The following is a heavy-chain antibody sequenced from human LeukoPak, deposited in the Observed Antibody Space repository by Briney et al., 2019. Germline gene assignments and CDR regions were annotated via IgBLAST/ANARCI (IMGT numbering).Heavy chain of an antibody. CDR2: IRSKAYGWTT. CDR3: SRVRNPYGDKESRYYYYMDA. CDR1: GFTFDNYG. J-gene: IGHJ6*03. D-gene: IGHD4-23*01. Sequence: GGSLRLSCAASGFTFDNYGVNWIRQAPGKGLEWVSFIRSKAYGWTTEYGASVKGRFTISRDDSKNIAYLQMDSLKTEDTAVYYCSRVRNPYGDKESRYYYYMDAWGKGTTVTVSS. V-gene: IGHV3-49*03.